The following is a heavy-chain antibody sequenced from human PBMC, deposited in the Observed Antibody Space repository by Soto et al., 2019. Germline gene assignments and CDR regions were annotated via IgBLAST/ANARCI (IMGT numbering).Heavy chain of an antibody. D-gene: IGHD5-12*01. J-gene: IGHJ4*02. Sequence: PGGSLRLSCAASGFTFSSYSMNWVRQAPGKGLEWVSSISSSSSYIYYADSVKGRFTISRDNAKNSLYLQMNSLRAEDTAVYYCAMDVDIVATLVAYWGQGTLVTVSS. V-gene: IGHV3-21*01. CDR2: ISSSSSYI. CDR1: GFTFSSYS. CDR3: AMDVDIVATLVAY.